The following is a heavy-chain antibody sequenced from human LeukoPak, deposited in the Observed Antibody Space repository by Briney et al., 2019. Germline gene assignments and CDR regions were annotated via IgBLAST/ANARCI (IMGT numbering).Heavy chain of an antibody. D-gene: IGHD1-26*01. CDR2: IRRDGSDK. CDR3: AKERDLVRATYYFGS. J-gene: IGHJ4*02. CDR1: GFTFSSYV. V-gene: IGHV3-30*02. Sequence: GGPLRLSCTASGFTFSSYVIHWVRQAPGKGLEGVAFIRRDGSDKYYADSLKSRFTISRDNSKNTLYLQMTILRDEDTAVYYCAKERDLVRATYYFGSWGQGTLVTVSS.